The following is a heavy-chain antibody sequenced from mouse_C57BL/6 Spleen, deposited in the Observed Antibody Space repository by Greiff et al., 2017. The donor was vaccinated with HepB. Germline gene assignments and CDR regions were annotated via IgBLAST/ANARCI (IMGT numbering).Heavy chain of an antibody. D-gene: IGHD1-1*01. CDR3: ASAFITTVVARDY. J-gene: IGHJ2*01. CDR1: GYAFSSYW. Sequence: QVQLQQSGAELVKPGASVKISCKASGYAFSSYWMNWVKQRPGKGLEWIGQIYPGDGDTNYNGKFKGKATLTADKSSSTAYMQLSSLTSEDSAVYFCASAFITTVVARDYWGQGTTLTVSS. V-gene: IGHV1-80*01. CDR2: IYPGDGDT.